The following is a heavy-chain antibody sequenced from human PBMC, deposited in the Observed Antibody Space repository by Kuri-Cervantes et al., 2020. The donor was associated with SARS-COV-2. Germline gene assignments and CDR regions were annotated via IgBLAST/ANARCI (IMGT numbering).Heavy chain of an antibody. CDR3: AKDAQPQIVLRSLEWLFRSPFDP. CDR1: GFTFSSYA. Sequence: GESLKISCSAFGFTFSSYAMHWVRQAPGKGLEYVSAISSNGGSTYYADSVKGRFTISRDNSKNTLYLQMSSLRAEDTAVYYCAKDAQPQIVLRSLEWLFRSPFDPWGQGTLVTVSS. CDR2: ISSNGGST. D-gene: IGHD3-3*01. J-gene: IGHJ5*02. V-gene: IGHV3-64D*08.